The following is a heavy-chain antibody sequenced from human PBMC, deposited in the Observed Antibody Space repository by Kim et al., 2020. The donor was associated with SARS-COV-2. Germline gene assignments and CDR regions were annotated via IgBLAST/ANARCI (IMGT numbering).Heavy chain of an antibody. CDR3: ARGRITICGVVTEVDY. J-gene: IGHJ4*02. CDR2: IYYSRST. Sequence: SETLSLTCTVSGGSISSGGYYWSWIRQHPGKGLEWIRYIYYSRSTYYNPSLKSRVTIPVDTSKNQFSLKLSSVTAADTAVYYCARGRITICGVVTEVDYCGQRTLGTVSS. D-gene: IGHD3-3*01. CDR1: GGSISSGGYY. V-gene: IGHV4-31*03.